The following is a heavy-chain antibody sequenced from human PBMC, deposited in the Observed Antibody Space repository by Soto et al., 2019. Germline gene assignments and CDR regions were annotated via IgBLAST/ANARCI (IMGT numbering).Heavy chain of an antibody. Sequence: PGESLKISCKGSGYSFTSYWIGWVRQMPGKGLEWMGIIYPGDSDTRYSPSFQGQVTISADKSISTAYLQWSSLKASDTAMYYCASTIAAADYYYGMDVWGQGTTVTVSS. CDR2: IYPGDSDT. CDR3: ASTIAAADYYYGMDV. J-gene: IGHJ6*02. D-gene: IGHD6-13*01. V-gene: IGHV5-51*01. CDR1: GYSFTSYW.